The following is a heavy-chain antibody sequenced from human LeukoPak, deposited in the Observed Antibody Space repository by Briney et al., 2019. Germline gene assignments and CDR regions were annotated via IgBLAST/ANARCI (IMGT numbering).Heavy chain of an antibody. D-gene: IGHD2-15*01. V-gene: IGHV1-58*02. Sequence: SVKVSCKASGFTFTSSAMQWVRQARGQRLEWIGWIVVGSGNTNYAQKFQERVTITRDMSTSTAYMELSGLRSEDTAVYYCAAENRYCSGGSCYSDVYWGQGTLVTVSS. CDR3: AAENRYCSGGSCYSDVY. J-gene: IGHJ4*02. CDR1: GFTFTSSA. CDR2: IVVGSGNT.